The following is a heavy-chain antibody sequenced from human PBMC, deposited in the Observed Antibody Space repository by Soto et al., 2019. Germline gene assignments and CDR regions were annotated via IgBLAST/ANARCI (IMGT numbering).Heavy chain of an antibody. Sequence: GGSLRLSCAASGVTFDDYTMHWVRQAPGKGLEWVSLSSWDGGGTYYAESVRGRFTISRDNSRDSLYLQMNRLRTDDTALYYCAILGTIFGVEAPRGMDVWGQGTTVTVSS. V-gene: IGHV3-43*01. J-gene: IGHJ6*02. CDR2: SSWDGGGT. CDR1: GVTFDDYT. D-gene: IGHD3-3*01. CDR3: AILGTIFGVEAPRGMDV.